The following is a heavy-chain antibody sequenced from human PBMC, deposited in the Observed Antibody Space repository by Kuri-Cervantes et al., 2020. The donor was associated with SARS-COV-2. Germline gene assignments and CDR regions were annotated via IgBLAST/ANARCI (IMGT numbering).Heavy chain of an antibody. CDR2: ISIKQGDT. J-gene: IGHJ6*02. Sequence: VNVSCKTSGYTFTSYGISWVRQAPGQGLEWMGWISIKQGDTNYAQKFQGRVTMTTDTSTSTAYMELRSLRSDDTAVYYCARVCGGDCADNSYYYYGMEVWGQGTTVTVSS. CDR1: GYTFTSYG. CDR3: ARVCGGDCADNSYYYYGMEV. D-gene: IGHD2-21*02. V-gene: IGHV1-18*04.